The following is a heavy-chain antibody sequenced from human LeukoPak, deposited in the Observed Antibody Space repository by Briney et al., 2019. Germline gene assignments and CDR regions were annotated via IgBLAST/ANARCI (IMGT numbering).Heavy chain of an antibody. J-gene: IGHJ3*02. CDR1: GGTFSSYA. V-gene: IGHV1-46*01. CDR3: ARGNGITRWAHAFDI. Sequence: GASVKVSCKASGGTFSSYAISWVRQAPGQGLEWMGIINPSGGSTSYAQKFQGRVTMTRDTSTSTVYMELSSLRSEDTAVYYCARGNGITRWAHAFDIWGQGTMVTVSS. CDR2: INPSGGST. D-gene: IGHD3-10*01.